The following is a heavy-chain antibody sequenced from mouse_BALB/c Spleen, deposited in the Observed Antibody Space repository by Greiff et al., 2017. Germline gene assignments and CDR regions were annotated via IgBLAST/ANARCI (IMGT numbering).Heavy chain of an antibody. CDR1: GFNIKDYY. V-gene: IGHV14-4*02. CDR3: NAFHGNYVWFAY. Sequence: VQLQQSGAELVRSGASVKLSCTASGFNIKDYYMHWVKQRPEQGLEWIGWIDPENGDTEYAPKFQGKATMTADTSSNTAYLQLSSLTSEDTAVYYGNAFHGNYVWFAYWGQGTLVTVSA. J-gene: IGHJ3*01. D-gene: IGHD2-1*01. CDR2: IDPENGDT.